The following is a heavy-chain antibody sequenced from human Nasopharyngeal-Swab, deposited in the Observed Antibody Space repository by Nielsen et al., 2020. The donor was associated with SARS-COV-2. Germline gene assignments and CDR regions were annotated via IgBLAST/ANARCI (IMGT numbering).Heavy chain of an antibody. CDR3: ATYSSTRKYYMEV. CDR1: GGSFSSSY. V-gene: IGHV4-34*01. D-gene: IGHD6-13*01. J-gene: IGHJ6*03. Sequence: SETLSLTCAAYGGSFSSSYWTWIRQPPGKGLEWIGDINQSGGTNYNPSLKSRVTISTDTSKNQFSLNLDSLSAADTATYYCATYSSTRKYYMEVWGTGTTDTVSS. CDR2: INQSGGT.